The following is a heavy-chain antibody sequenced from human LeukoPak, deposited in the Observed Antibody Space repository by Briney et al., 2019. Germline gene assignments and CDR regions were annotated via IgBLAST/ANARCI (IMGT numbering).Heavy chain of an antibody. Sequence: SETLSLTCTVSGGSISSGDYYWSWIRQPPGKGLEWIGYIYYSGSTYYNPSLKSRVTISVDTSKNQFSLKLSSVTAADTAVYYCARDKSEVGLDYWGQGTLVTVSS. CDR2: IYYSGST. J-gene: IGHJ4*02. V-gene: IGHV4-30-4*01. CDR1: GGSISSGDYY. CDR3: ARDKSEVGLDY.